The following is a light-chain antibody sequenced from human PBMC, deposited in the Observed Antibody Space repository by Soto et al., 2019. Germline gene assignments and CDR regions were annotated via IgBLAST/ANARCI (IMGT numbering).Light chain of an antibody. CDR3: GSYTSSSTLV. CDR2: EVS. J-gene: IGLJ1*01. CDR1: SSDVGGYNY. V-gene: IGLV2-14*01. Sequence: QSVLTQPASVCGSPGQSITISCTGTSSDVGGYNYVSWYQQHPGKAPKLMIYEVSNRPSGVSNRFSGSKSGNTASLTISGLQAEDEADYYCGSYTSSSTLVFGTGTKVTVL.